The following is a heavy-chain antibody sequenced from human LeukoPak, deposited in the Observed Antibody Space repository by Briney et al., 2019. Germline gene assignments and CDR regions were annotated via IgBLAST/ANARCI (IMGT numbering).Heavy chain of an antibody. D-gene: IGHD2-2*01. J-gene: IGHJ3*02. Sequence: ASVNVSCTASGYTFTSYGISWVRPAPGQGLEWMGWISAYNGNTNYAQKLQGRVTMTTDTSTSTAYMELSSLRSEDTAMYYCARGYHDAFDIWGQGTMVTVSS. V-gene: IGHV1-18*01. CDR3: ARGYHDAFDI. CDR1: GYTFTSYG. CDR2: ISAYNGNT.